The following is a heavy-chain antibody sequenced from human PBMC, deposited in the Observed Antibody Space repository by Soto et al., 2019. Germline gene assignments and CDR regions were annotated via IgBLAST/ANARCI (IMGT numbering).Heavy chain of an antibody. J-gene: IGHJ1*01. CDR2: INAGNGDT. CDR3: TRAPRGEN. Sequence: QVQLVQSGAEVKKPGASVTVSCKASGYTFTSFPIHWVRQAPGQRLEWMGWINAGNGDTKYSQKFQDRVTVTRDTSANTAYMELISLRSEDTAVYYCTRAPRGENWGQGTLVTVSS. V-gene: IGHV1-3*01. CDR1: GYTFTSFP. D-gene: IGHD2-21*01.